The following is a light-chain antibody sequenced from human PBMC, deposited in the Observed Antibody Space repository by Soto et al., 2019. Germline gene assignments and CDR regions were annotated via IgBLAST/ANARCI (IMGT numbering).Light chain of an antibody. Sequence: DIQMTQSPSTLSASVGDRVTITCRTSQSISSYLAWYQQRPGKAPKLLIYKASALESGVPSRFSGSGSGTEFTLTISSLQPDDFATYYCQQYNSYSITVGQGTRLEIK. CDR3: QQYNSYSIT. CDR1: QSISSY. V-gene: IGKV1-5*03. J-gene: IGKJ5*01. CDR2: KAS.